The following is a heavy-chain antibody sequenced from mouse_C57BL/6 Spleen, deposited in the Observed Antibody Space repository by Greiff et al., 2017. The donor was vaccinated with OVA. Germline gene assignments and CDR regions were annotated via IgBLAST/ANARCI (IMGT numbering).Heavy chain of an antibody. J-gene: IGHJ1*03. CDR2: IDPEDGET. D-gene: IGHD1-1*01. CDR1: GFNIKDYY. V-gene: IGHV14-2*01. Sequence: EVKLVESGAELVKPGASVKLSCTASGFNIKDYYMHWVKQRTEQGLEWIGRIDPEDGETKYAPKFQGKATITADTSSNTAYLQLSSLTSEDTAVYYCARGYYGSSHEGYFDVWGTGTTVTVSS. CDR3: ARGYYGSSHEGYFDV.